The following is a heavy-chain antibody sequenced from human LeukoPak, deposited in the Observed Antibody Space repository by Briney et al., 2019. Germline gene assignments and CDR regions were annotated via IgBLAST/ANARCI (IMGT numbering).Heavy chain of an antibody. CDR1: GGSISSYY. J-gene: IGHJ5*01. CDR2: IYYSGST. D-gene: IGHD2-2*01. CDR3: AKSGVPAAYPRFWFDS. Sequence: PSETLSLTCTVSGGSISSYYWSWIRQPPGKGLEWIGYIYYSGSTNYNPSLKSRVTISVDTSKNQFSLKLSSVTAADTAVYYCAKSGVPAAYPRFWFDSWGQGTLVTVSS. V-gene: IGHV4-59*01.